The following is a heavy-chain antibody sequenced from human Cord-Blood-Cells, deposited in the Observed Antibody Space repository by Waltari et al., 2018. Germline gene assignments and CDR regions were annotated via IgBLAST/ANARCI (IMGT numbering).Heavy chain of an antibody. CDR2: ISYDGSNK. J-gene: IGHJ4*02. Sequence: QVQLVESGGGVVQPGRSLRLSCAASGFTFSSYGMHWVRQAPGKGLEWVAVISYDGSNKYYADSVKGRFTISRDNSKNTLYLQMNSLRAEDTAVYYCAKDEGYDILTGYLGDGDYWGQGTLVTVSS. CDR3: AKDEGYDILTGYLGDGDY. D-gene: IGHD3-9*01. CDR1: GFTFSSYG. V-gene: IGHV3-30*18.